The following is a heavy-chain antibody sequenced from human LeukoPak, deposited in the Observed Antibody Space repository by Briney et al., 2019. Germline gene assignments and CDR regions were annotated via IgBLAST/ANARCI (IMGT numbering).Heavy chain of an antibody. D-gene: IGHD2/OR15-2a*01. CDR1: GGSIRSYY. J-gene: IGHJ4*02. V-gene: IGHV4-59*01. Sequence: SETLSLTCTVFGGSIRSYYWNWIRQAPGKGLEWIGYIYDSGSTKYNPSLKSRVTISVDTSKNRFSLQLSSVTAADTAVYYCAKYFAGGYYFDYWGQGTLVTVSS. CDR3: AKYFAGGYYFDY. CDR2: IYDSGST.